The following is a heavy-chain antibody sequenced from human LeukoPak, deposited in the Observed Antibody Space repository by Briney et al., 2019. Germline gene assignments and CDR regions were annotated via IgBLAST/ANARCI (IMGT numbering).Heavy chain of an antibody. J-gene: IGHJ4*02. CDR1: GGTVSSYA. CDR3: ARERRYYDSIGYIDY. CDR2: IIPIVGIA. D-gene: IGHD3-22*01. Sequence: ASVKVSCKAAGGTVSSYAISWVRQAPGQGLEWMGRIIPIVGIANYAQKFEGRGTITADKCTSTAYMELSSLRSEETGVYYCARERRYYDSIGYIDYWGPGTLVTVSS. V-gene: IGHV1-69*04.